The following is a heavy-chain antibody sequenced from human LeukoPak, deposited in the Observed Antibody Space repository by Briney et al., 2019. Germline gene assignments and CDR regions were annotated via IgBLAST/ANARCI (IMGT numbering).Heavy chain of an antibody. J-gene: IGHJ4*02. Sequence: PGGSLRLSCAASGFTFDDYAMHWVRQAPGKGLEWVSGISWNSGSIGYADSVKGRFTISRDNAKNSLYLQMNSLRAEDTAVYYCARAVGYTYGYGYWGQGTLVTVSP. CDR2: ISWNSGSI. D-gene: IGHD5-18*01. V-gene: IGHV3-9*01. CDR1: GFTFDDYA. CDR3: ARAVGYTYGYGY.